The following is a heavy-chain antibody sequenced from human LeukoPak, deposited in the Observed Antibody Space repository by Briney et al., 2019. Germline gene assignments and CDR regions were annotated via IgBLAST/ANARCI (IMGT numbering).Heavy chain of an antibody. Sequence: SVKVSFKASGGTLSSYAISWVRQAPGQGLEWTGGIIPIFGTANYAQKFQGRVTITTDESTSTAYMELSSLRSEDTAVYYCARGQLWPDYWGQGTLVTVSS. J-gene: IGHJ4*02. V-gene: IGHV1-69*05. CDR2: IIPIFGTA. CDR1: GGTLSSYA. D-gene: IGHD5-18*01. CDR3: ARGQLWPDY.